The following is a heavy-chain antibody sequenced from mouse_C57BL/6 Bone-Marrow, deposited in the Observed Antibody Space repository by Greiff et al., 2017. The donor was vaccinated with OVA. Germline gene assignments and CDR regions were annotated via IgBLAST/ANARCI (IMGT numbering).Heavy chain of an antibody. CDR2: IFPGSGST. J-gene: IGHJ2*01. CDR3: ARKRKLGQGFDY. CDR1: GYTFTDYY. D-gene: IGHD4-1*01. V-gene: IGHV1-75*01. Sequence: QVQLKESGPELVKPGASVKISCKASGYTFTDYYINWVKQRPGQGLEWIGWIFPGSGSTYYNEKFKGKATLTVDKSSSTAYMLLSSLTSEDSAVYFCARKRKLGQGFDYWGQGTTLTVSS.